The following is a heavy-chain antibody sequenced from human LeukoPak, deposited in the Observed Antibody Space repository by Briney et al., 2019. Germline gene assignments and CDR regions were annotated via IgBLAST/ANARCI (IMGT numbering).Heavy chain of an antibody. J-gene: IGHJ3*02. CDR3: ARDPFNPDCSSTSCPDAFDI. Sequence: GASVKVSCKSSGYTFTSYAMHWVRQAPGQRLEWMGWINAGNGNAKYSQKFQGRVTITRDTSASTDYMELSSLRSEDTAVYYCARDPFNPDCSSTSCPDAFDIWGQGTMVTVSS. CDR1: GYTFTSYA. V-gene: IGHV1-3*01. D-gene: IGHD2-2*01. CDR2: INAGNGNA.